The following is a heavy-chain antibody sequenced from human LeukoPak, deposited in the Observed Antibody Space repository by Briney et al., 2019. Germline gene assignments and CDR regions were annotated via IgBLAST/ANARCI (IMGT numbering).Heavy chain of an antibody. CDR2: IYHSGST. J-gene: IGHJ4*02. CDR3: ASTETAGTDY. V-gene: IGHV4-4*02. Sequence: SETLSLTCAVSGGSISNENWWGWVRQPPGKGLEWIGEIYHSGSTNYIPSLKSRITISVDKSKNQFSLKLTSVTAADTAVYYCASTETAGTDYWGQGTLVTVSS. D-gene: IGHD1-1*01. CDR1: GGSISNENW.